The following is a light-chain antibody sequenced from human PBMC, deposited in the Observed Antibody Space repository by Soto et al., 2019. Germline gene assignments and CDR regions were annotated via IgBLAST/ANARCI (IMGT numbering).Light chain of an antibody. CDR3: QQYHRYST. Sequence: DVQMTQSPSTLSASVGDTVTITCRASQSIDTALAWYQQKPGKAPNLLIYRASNLESGVPSRFSGSGSGTEFTLTISSLESDDFATYYCQQYHRYSTFGQGTRVDIK. J-gene: IGKJ1*01. CDR1: QSIDTA. CDR2: RAS. V-gene: IGKV1-5*03.